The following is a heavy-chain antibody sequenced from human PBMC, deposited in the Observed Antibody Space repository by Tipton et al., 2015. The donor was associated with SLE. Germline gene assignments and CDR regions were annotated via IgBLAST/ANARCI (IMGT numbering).Heavy chain of an antibody. CDR2: INHSGST. CDR1: GGSFSGYY. Sequence: LRLSCAVYGGSFSGYYWSWIRQPPGKGLEWIGEINHSGSTNYNPSLKSRVTISVDTSKNQFSLKLSSVTAADTAVYYCASLDTAMVTNAFDIWGQGTMVTVSS. V-gene: IGHV4-34*01. D-gene: IGHD5-18*01. J-gene: IGHJ3*02. CDR3: ASLDTAMVTNAFDI.